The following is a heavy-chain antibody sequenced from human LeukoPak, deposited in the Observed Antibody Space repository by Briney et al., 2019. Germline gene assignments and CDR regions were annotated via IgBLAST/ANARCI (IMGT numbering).Heavy chain of an antibody. CDR2: INPNSGGT. D-gene: IGHD6-19*01. V-gene: IGHV1-2*02. CDR3: ATDSSGLRTDAFDI. CDR1: GYTFTGYY. J-gene: IGHJ3*02. Sequence: GASVKVSCKASGYTFTGYYMHWVRQAPGQGLEWMGWINPNSGGTNYAQKFQGRVTMTRDTSISTAYMELSRLRSDDTAVYYCATDSSGLRTDAFDIWGQGTMVTVSS.